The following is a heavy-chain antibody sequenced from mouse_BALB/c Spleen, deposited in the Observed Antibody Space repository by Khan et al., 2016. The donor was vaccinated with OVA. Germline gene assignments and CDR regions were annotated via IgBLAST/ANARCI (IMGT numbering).Heavy chain of an antibody. CDR2: ISNLAYSI. CDR1: GFTFSDYG. CDR3: ARSWAMDY. V-gene: IGHV5-15*02. Sequence: EVQLQESGGGLVQPGGSRKLSCAASGFTFSDYGMAWVRQAPGKGPEWVAFISNLAYSIYYADTVTGRFTISRENAKNTLYLEMSSLRSEDTAMYYCARSWAMDYWGQGTSVTGSS. J-gene: IGHJ4*01.